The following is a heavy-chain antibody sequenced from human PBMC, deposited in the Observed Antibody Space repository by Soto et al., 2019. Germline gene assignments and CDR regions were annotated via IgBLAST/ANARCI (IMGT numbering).Heavy chain of an antibody. V-gene: IGHV3-30*18. CDR1: GFTFSSYG. CDR3: AKDILFQSDYVGGWFDP. Sequence: GGSLRLSCAASGFTFSSYGMHWVRQAPGKGLEWVAVISYDGSNKYYADSVKGRFTISRDNSKNTLYLQMNSLRAEDTAVYYCAKDILFQSDYVGGWFDPWGQGTLVTVSS. J-gene: IGHJ5*02. CDR2: ISYDGSNK. D-gene: IGHD4-17*01.